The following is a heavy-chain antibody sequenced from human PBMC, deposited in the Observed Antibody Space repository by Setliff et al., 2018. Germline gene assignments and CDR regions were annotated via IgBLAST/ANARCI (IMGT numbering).Heavy chain of an antibody. V-gene: IGHV1-8*02. J-gene: IGHJ6*02. Sequence: ASVKVSCKTSGYTFTSYNINWVRQATGQGLEWMGWMNPNSGNTGYAQKFQGRVTMTRNTSISTAYMELSSLRSEDTAVYYCARLYYDYVWGSYRLYYYYGMDVWGQGTTVTVSS. D-gene: IGHD3-16*02. CDR3: ARLYYDYVWGSYRLYYYYGMDV. CDR2: MNPNSGNT. CDR1: GYTFTSYN.